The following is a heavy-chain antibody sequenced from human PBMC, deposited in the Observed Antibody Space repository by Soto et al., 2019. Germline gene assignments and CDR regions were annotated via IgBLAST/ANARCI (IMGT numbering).Heavy chain of an antibody. D-gene: IGHD2-8*01. CDR1: GYTFTGFY. CDR2: INPNSGGT. V-gene: IGHV1-2*04. CDR3: AYLGYCTHGVCYTGTDV. Sequence: ASVKVSCKASGYTFTGFYMHWVRQAPGQGLEWMGWINPNSGGTNYTQKFQGWVTMTRDTSFSTAYMELRSLRSDDTAVYYCAYLGYCTHGVCYTGTDVCGPGTTVTV. J-gene: IGHJ6*02.